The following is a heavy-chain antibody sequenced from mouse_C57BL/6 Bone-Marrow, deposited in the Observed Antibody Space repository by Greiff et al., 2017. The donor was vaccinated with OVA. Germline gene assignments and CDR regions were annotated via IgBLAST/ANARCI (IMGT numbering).Heavy chain of an antibody. CDR1: GYTFTSYW. CDR3: ASENYDYDDNWYFDV. J-gene: IGHJ1*03. Sequence: QVQLQQPGAELVKPGASVKMSCKASGYTFTSYWITWVKQRPGQGLEWIGDIYPGSGSTNYNEKFKSKATLTVDTSSSTAYMQLSSLTSEDSAVYYCASENYDYDDNWYFDVWGTGTAVTVTA. CDR2: IYPGSGST. V-gene: IGHV1-55*01. D-gene: IGHD2-4*01.